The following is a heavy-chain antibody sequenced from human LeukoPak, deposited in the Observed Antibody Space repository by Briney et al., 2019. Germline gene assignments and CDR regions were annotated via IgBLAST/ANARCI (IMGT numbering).Heavy chain of an antibody. D-gene: IGHD3-22*01. Sequence: GGSLRLSYTASGFTLGDYAMSWVRQAPGKGLEWVGFIRSKAYGGTTEYAASVKGRFTISRDDSKSIAYLQMNSLKTEDTAVYYCTRQRLLGDYYYYGMDVWGQGTTVTVSS. V-gene: IGHV3-49*04. J-gene: IGHJ6*02. CDR1: GFTLGDYA. CDR2: IRSKAYGGTT. CDR3: TRQRLLGDYYYYGMDV.